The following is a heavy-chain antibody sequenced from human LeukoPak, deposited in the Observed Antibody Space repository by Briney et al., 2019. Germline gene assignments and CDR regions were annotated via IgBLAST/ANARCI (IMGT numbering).Heavy chain of an antibody. V-gene: IGHV3-23*01. CDR1: GFTFSSYP. J-gene: IGHJ4*02. Sequence: GGSLRLSCVASGFTFSSYPMSWVRQAPGKGLEWVSGISGSGGSTYYADSVKGRFTISRDNSKNTLYLQMNSLRAEDTAVYYCAKDQDIVVVVAAKGGYFDYWGQGTLVTVSS. D-gene: IGHD2-15*01. CDR3: AKDQDIVVVVAAKGGYFDY. CDR2: ISGSGGST.